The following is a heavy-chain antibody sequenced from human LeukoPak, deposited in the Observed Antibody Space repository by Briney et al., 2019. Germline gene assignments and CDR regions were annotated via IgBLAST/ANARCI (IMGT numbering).Heavy chain of an antibody. D-gene: IGHD2-2*01. CDR2: IYYSGTT. V-gene: IGHV4-31*03. CDR1: GGSISSGGYY. CDR3: ARSFCNSTTCYPFFDY. J-gene: IGHJ4*02. Sequence: SQTLSLTCTVSGGSISSGGYYWSWIRQHPGKGLEWIGYIYYSGTTNYNPSLKSRVTISVDMSKSQFSLKLSSVTAADTAVYYCARSFCNSTTCYPFFDYWGQGALVAVSS.